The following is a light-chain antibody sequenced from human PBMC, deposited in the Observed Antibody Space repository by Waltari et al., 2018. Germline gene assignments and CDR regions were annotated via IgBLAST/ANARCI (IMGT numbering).Light chain of an antibody. CDR3: QHYGSSLWT. CDR2: GAS. CDR1: QNVSRDY. V-gene: IGKV3-20*01. J-gene: IGKJ1*01. Sequence: DSLLTQSPGTLSLTPGERAPPSCRASQNVSRDYLAWYQHKPGQAPRLLIFGASRRATGIPERFSGTGSGTDFTLTISRLEPEDFALYYCQHYGSSLWTFGQGTKVEIK.